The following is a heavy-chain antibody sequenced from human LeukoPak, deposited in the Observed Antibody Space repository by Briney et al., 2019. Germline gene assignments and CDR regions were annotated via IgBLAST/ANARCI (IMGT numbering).Heavy chain of an antibody. J-gene: IGHJ6*03. D-gene: IGHD5-12*01. V-gene: IGHV3-23*01. CDR2: ITGSGGST. CDR1: GFTFNSYG. CDR3: AKGGGYEAQYYYYYLDV. Sequence: GGSLRLSCAASGFTFNSYGMSWVRQAPEKGLEWVSGITGSGGSTYYADSVKGRFTVSRDNSKNTLYLQMKSLRAEDTAVYYCAKGGGYEAQYYYYYLDVWGKGTTVTISS.